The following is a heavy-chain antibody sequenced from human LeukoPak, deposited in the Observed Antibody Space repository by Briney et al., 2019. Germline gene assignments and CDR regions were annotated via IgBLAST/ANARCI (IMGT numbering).Heavy chain of an antibody. CDR1: GFTSSSYS. Sequence: GGSLRLSCAASGFTSSSYSMNWVRQAPGKGLEWVSSISSSSSYIYYADSVKGRFTISRDNAKNSLYLQMNSLRAEDTAVYYCARGVGAVAGTENWFDPWGQGTLVTVSS. J-gene: IGHJ5*02. D-gene: IGHD6-19*01. CDR3: ARGVGAVAGTENWFDP. V-gene: IGHV3-21*01. CDR2: ISSSSSYI.